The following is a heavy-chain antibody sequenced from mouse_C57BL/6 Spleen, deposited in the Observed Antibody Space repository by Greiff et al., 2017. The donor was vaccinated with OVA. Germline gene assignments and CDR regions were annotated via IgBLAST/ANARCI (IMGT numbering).Heavy chain of an antibody. CDR2: ISSGSSTI. V-gene: IGHV5-17*01. D-gene: IGHD4-1*01. Sequence: EVKLQESGGGLVKPGGSLKLSCAASGFTFSDYGMHWVRQAPEKGLEWVAYISSGSSTIYYADTVKGRFTISRDNAKNTLFLQMTSLRSEDTAMYYCARPGLWDYWYFDVWGTGTTVTVSS. J-gene: IGHJ1*03. CDR3: ARPGLWDYWYFDV. CDR1: GFTFSDYG.